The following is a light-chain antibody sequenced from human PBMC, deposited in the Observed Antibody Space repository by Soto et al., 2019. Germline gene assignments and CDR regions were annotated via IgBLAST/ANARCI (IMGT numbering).Light chain of an antibody. CDR3: QQLYSHPLT. Sequence: IQLTQSPSSLSASVGDRVTITCRASQGITSYLAWYQQRPGKAPGLLIYSASTLQRGVPSRFSGSGYGTDFSLTISNLQPEDFATYYCQQLYSHPLTFGGGTKVEIK. J-gene: IGKJ4*01. CDR2: SAS. V-gene: IGKV1-9*01. CDR1: QGITSY.